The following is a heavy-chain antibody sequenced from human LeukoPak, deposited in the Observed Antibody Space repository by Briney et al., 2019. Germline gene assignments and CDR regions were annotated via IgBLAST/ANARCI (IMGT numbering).Heavy chain of an antibody. CDR1: GGSISSYY. Sequence: PLETLSLTCTVSGGSISSYYWSWIRQPPGKGLEWIGYIYYSGSTNYNPSLKSRVTISVDTSKNQFSLKLSSVTAADTAVYYCARDSGYCSSTSCYPHPDRHLFDPWGQGTLVTVSS. CDR2: IYYSGST. J-gene: IGHJ5*02. V-gene: IGHV4-59*01. D-gene: IGHD2-2*01. CDR3: ARDSGYCSSTSCYPHPDRHLFDP.